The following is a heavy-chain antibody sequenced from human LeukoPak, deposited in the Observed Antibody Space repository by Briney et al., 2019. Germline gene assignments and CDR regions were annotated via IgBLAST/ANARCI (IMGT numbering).Heavy chain of an antibody. D-gene: IGHD2-2*03. Sequence: GGSLRLSCAASGFTFGNYWMHSVRQAPGKGLLWVSRISDDGSSANYADSVQGRFTISRDNAKNTVYLQMHSLRAEDTAVYYCVSGYCSSTTCYRGAYWGQGTLVTVSS. CDR3: VSGYCSSTTCYRGAY. CDR1: GFTFGNYW. J-gene: IGHJ4*02. V-gene: IGHV3-74*01. CDR2: ISDDGSSA.